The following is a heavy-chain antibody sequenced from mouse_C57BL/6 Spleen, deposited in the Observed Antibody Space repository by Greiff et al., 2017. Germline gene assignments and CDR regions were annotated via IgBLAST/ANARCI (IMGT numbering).Heavy chain of an antibody. J-gene: IGHJ2*01. Sequence: QVQLQQPGAELVKPGASVKLSCKASGYTFTSYWMHWVKQRPGQGLEWIGMIHPNSGSTNYNEKFKSKATLTVDKSSSTAYMQLSSLTSEDSAVDYCARRDCNLLYYFDYWGQGTTLTVSS. CDR3: ARRDCNLLYYFDY. CDR1: GYTFTSYW. CDR2: IHPNSGST. V-gene: IGHV1-64*01. D-gene: IGHD2-1*01.